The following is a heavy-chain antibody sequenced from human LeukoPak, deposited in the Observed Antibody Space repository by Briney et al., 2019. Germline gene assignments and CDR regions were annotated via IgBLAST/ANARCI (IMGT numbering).Heavy chain of an antibody. J-gene: IGHJ6*03. D-gene: IGHD6-13*01. CDR3: ARSRRIAAYMDV. CDR2: INPSGGST. CDR1: GYTFTSYY. Sequence: ASVKVSCKASGYTFTSYYIHWVRQAPGQGLEWMGLINPSGGSTSYAQKLQGRVTMTRDTSISTAYMELSRLRSDDTAVYYCARSRRIAAYMDVWGKGTTVTISS. V-gene: IGHV1-46*04.